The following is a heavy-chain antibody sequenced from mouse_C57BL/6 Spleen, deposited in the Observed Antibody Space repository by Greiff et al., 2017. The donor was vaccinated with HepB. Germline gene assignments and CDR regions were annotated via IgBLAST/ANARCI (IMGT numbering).Heavy chain of an antibody. CDR3: ARRGDGYSWYFDV. V-gene: IGHV1-53*01. CDR2: INPSNGGT. CDR1: GYTFTSYW. J-gene: IGHJ1*03. D-gene: IGHD2-3*01. Sequence: VKLQQPGTELVKPGASVKLSCKASGYTFTSYWMHWVKQRPGQGLEWIGNINPSNGGTNYNEKFESKATLTVDKSSSTAYMQLSSLTSEDSAVYYCARRGDGYSWYFDVWGTGTTVTVSS.